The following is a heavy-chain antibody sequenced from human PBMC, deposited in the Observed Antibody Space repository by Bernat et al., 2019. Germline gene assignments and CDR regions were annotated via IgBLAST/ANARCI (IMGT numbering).Heavy chain of an antibody. D-gene: IGHD4-17*01. V-gene: IGHV3-33*01. CDR1: GFTFSSYG. CDR2: IWYDGSNK. J-gene: IGHJ4*02. Sequence: QVHLVESGGGVVQPGRSLRLSCAASGFTFSSYGMHWVRQAPGKGLEWVALIWYDGSNKYYADSVKGRFTISRDNSKSTLSLQMNSLRAEDTAVYYCARDPDYGDYTYYFDYWGQGTPVTVSS. CDR3: ARDPDYGDYTYYFDY.